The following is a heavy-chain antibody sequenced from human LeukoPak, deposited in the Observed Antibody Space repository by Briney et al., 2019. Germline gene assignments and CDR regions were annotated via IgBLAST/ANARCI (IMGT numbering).Heavy chain of an antibody. CDR2: IYHSGST. D-gene: IGHD3-10*01. CDR1: GGSISSTNW. V-gene: IGHV4-4*02. J-gene: IGHJ5*02. CDR3: ARYYGSGSYGSWFDP. Sequence: SETLSLTCAVSGGSISSTNWWSWVRQPPGKGLEWIGEIYHSGSTNYNPPLKSRVTISVEKSKNQFSLKLSSVTAADTAVYYCARYYGSGSYGSWFDPWGQGTLVTVSS.